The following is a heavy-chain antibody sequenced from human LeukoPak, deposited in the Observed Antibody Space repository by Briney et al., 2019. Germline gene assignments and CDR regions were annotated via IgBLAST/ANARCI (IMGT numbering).Heavy chain of an antibody. D-gene: IGHD5-24*01. J-gene: IGHJ6*03. V-gene: IGHV4-59*01. Sequence: PETLSLTCTVSGGSISGYYWSWIRQPPGKGLEWSGYIYYSGSTNYNPSLKSRVTISVDTSKNQFSLKLSSVTAADTAVYYCARGATRYYYYYYMDVWGKGTTVTVSS. CDR3: ARGATRYYYYYYMDV. CDR2: IYYSGST. CDR1: GGSISGYY.